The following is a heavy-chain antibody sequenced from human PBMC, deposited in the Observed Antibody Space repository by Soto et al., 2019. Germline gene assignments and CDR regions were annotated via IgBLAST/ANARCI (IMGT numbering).Heavy chain of an antibody. Sequence: GGSLRLSCAASGFTFSSYGMHWVRQAPGKGLEWVAVISYDGSNKYYADSVKGRFTISRDNSKNTLYLQMNSLRAEDTAVYYCAKGRTDLGAFDIWGQGTMVTVSS. V-gene: IGHV3-30*18. J-gene: IGHJ3*02. D-gene: IGHD1-1*01. CDR2: ISYDGSNK. CDR1: GFTFSSYG. CDR3: AKGRTDLGAFDI.